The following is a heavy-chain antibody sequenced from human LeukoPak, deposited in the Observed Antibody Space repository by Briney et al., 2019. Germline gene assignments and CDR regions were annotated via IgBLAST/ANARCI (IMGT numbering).Heavy chain of an antibody. J-gene: IGHJ3*02. CDR3: ARWEVRLNAFEM. V-gene: IGHV4-59*08. CDR1: GGSNY. D-gene: IGHD3-10*01. CDR2: IHYSGSP. Sequence: PLETLSLTCTVSGGSNYWSWIRQPPGKGLEWIAYIHYSGSPHYNPSLKSRVTLSIDTSENQLSLRLNSVTAADTAVYYCARWEVRLNAFEMWGQGTMVTVSS.